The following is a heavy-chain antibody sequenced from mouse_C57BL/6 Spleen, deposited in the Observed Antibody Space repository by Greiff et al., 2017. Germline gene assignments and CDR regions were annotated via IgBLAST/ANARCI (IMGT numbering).Heavy chain of an antibody. CDR3: ARGKLPYFDV. CDR1: GYTLTSYW. V-gene: IGHV1-69*01. J-gene: IGHJ1*03. Sequence: VQLQQPGAELVMPGASVKLSCKASGYTLTSYWMHWVKQRPGQGLEWIGEIDPSDSYTNYNQKFKGKSTLTVDKSSSTAYVQLSSLTSEDSAVYYCARGKLPYFDVWGTGTTVTVSS. CDR2: IDPSDSYT. D-gene: IGHD4-1*01.